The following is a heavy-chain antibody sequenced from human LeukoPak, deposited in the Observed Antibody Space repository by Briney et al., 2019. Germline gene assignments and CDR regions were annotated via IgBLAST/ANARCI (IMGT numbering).Heavy chain of an antibody. D-gene: IGHD5-12*01. CDR3: ARDLREDIVATFGGNWFDP. CDR2: IIPIFGTA. CDR1: GGTFSSYA. J-gene: IGHJ5*02. V-gene: IGHV1-69*13. Sequence: SVKVSCKASGGTFSSYAISWVRQAPGQGLEWMGGIIPIFGTANYAQKFQGRVTITADESTSTAYMELSSLRSEDTAVYYCARDLREDIVATFGGNWFDPWGQGTLVTVSS.